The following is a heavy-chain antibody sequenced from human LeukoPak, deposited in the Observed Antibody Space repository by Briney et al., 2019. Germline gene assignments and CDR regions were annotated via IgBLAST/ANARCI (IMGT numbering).Heavy chain of an antibody. CDR3: ASSAGTPDAFDI. Sequence: GGSLRLSCAASGFTFSTYGMHWVRQAPGKGLEWVAVISYDGSNKYYADSVKGRFTISRDNSKKTLYLQMNSLRAEDTAVYYCASSAGTPDAFDIWGQGTMVTVSS. D-gene: IGHD1-26*01. CDR1: GFTFSTYG. V-gene: IGHV3-30*03. CDR2: ISYDGSNK. J-gene: IGHJ3*02.